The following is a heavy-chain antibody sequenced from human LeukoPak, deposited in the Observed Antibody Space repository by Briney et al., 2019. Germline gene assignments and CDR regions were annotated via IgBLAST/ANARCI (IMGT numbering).Heavy chain of an antibody. CDR3: ARGGRYSYGPNFDY. J-gene: IGHJ4*02. CDR2: INPNSGGT. Sequence: GASVKVSCKASGYTFTSYGISWVRQAPGQGLEWMGWINPNSGGTNYAQKFQGRVTMTRDTSISTAYMELSRLRSDDTAVYYCARGGRYSYGPNFDYWGQGTLVTVSS. D-gene: IGHD5-18*01. V-gene: IGHV1-2*02. CDR1: GYTFTSYG.